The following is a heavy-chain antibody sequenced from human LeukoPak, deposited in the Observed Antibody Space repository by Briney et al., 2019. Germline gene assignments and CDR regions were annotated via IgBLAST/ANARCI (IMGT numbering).Heavy chain of an antibody. D-gene: IGHD6-13*01. CDR1: GFTFSSYW. CDR2: IKQDGSEK. V-gene: IGHV3-7*01. Sequence: GGSLRLSCAASGFTFSSYWMSWVRQAPGKGLEWVANIKQDGSEKYYVDSVKGRFTISRDNAKNSLYLQMNSLRAEDTAVYYCARDMGLQGASSWYLNYYYYGMDVWGQGTTVTVSS. J-gene: IGHJ6*02. CDR3: ARDMGLQGASSWYLNYYYYGMDV.